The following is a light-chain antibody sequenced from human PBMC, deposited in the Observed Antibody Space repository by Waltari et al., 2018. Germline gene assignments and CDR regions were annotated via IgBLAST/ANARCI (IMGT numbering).Light chain of an antibody. CDR1: SSGFAVFHY. CDR2: DVS. Sequence: QSALTQSASVPGSPGQSITISCTGTSSGFAVFHYVSWYQQHPSKPPHLMIYDVSKRPSGGSHRFSGSKSGNTACLTISGLQAEDEADYYCSSYTSTWVFGGGTKLTVL. V-gene: IGLV2-14*01. CDR3: SSYTSTWV. J-gene: IGLJ3*02.